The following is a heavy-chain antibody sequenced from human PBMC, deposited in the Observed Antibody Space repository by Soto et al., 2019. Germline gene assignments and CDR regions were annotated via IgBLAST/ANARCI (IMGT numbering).Heavy chain of an antibody. J-gene: IGHJ4*02. D-gene: IGHD4-4*01. CDR1: GFTFSSHT. CDR2: IKEDGSEK. Sequence: PGGSLRLSCVASGFTFSSHTMHWVRQAPGKGLEWVATIKEDGSEKFYVDSVKGRFTISRDNAKNSLFLQMNSLRVEDTALYYCARDMVDNSDYGDYWGQGTLVTVSS. CDR3: ARDMVDNSDYGDY. V-gene: IGHV3-7*01.